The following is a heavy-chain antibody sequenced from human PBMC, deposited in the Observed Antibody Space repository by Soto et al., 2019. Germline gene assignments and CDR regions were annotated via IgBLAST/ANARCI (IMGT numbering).Heavy chain of an antibody. D-gene: IGHD1-26*01. J-gene: IGHJ5*02. CDR2: INPNSGGT. V-gene: IGHV1-2*02. CDR1: GYTFTCYY. CDR3: AGGVLSGSYYNWFDP. Sequence: ASVKVSCKASGYTFTCYYMHWVRQAPGQGLEWMGWINPNSGGTDYAQKFQGRVTMTRDTSISTAYMELSRLRSDDTAVYYCAGGVLSGSYYNWFDPWGQGTPVTVS.